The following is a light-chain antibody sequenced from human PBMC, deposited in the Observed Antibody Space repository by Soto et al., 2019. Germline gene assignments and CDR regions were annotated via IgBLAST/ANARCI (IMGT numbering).Light chain of an antibody. Sequence: DIQMTQSPSTLSASVGDRVTITCRASQSILTWLAWYQQKPGKAPKLLIYAASTLQSGVPSRFSGSGSGTDFTLTISCLQSEDFATYYCQQYYSYPTFGQGTKVDIK. V-gene: IGKV1-5*01. CDR2: AAS. CDR3: QQYYSYPT. J-gene: IGKJ1*01. CDR1: QSILTW.